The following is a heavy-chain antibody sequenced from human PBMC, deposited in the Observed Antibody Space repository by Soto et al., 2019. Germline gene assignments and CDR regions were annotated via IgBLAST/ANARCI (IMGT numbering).Heavy chain of an antibody. J-gene: IGHJ3*02. CDR1: GFTFSDYY. D-gene: IGHD6-6*01. CDR2: ISSSSSYT. Sequence: KAGGSLRLSCAASGFTFSDYYMSWIRQAPGKGLEWVSYISSSSSYTNYADSVKGRFTISRDNAKNTLYLQMDSLRAEDTAVYYCAADRSARAFDIWGQGTMVTVSS. V-gene: IGHV3-11*06. CDR3: AADRSARAFDI.